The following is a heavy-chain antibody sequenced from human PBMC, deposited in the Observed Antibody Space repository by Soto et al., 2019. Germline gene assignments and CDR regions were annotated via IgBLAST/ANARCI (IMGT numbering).Heavy chain of an antibody. CDR2: IIPIFGTA. V-gene: IGHV1-69*06. Sequence: ASVKVSCKASGGTFSSYAISWVRQAPGQGLEWMGGIIPIFGTANYAQKFQGRVTITADKSTSTAYMELSSLRSEDTAVYYCARAYSSSSVAYFDYWGQGTLVTVSS. J-gene: IGHJ4*02. CDR1: GGTFSSYA. D-gene: IGHD6-6*01. CDR3: ARAYSSSSVAYFDY.